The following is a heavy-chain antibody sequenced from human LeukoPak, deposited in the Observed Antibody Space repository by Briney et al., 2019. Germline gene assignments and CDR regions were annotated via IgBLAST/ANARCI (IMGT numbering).Heavy chain of an antibody. CDR2: ISSSGSTI. Sequence: GGSPRLSCATSGFTFSDYYMSWIRQAPGKGLEWVSYISSSGSTIYYADSVKGRFTISRDNAKNSLYLQMNSLRAEDTAVYYCARAESNGEPGYWGQGTLVTVSS. CDR1: GFTFSDYY. V-gene: IGHV3-11*01. CDR3: ARAESNGEPGY. D-gene: IGHD1-14*01. J-gene: IGHJ4*02.